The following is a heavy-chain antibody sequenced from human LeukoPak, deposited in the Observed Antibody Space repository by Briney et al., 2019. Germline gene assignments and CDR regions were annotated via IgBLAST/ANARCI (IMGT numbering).Heavy chain of an antibody. D-gene: IGHD3-3*01. CDR3: ARGPALRFRSFNWFDP. CDR2: MNPNSGNT. CDR1: GYTFTSYD. Sequence: ASVKVSCKASGYTFTSYDINWVRQATGQGLEWMGWMNPNSGNTGYAQKFQGRVTMTRNTSISTAYMELSSLRSEDTAVYYCARGPALRFRSFNWFDPWGQGTLVTVSS. V-gene: IGHV1-8*01. J-gene: IGHJ5*02.